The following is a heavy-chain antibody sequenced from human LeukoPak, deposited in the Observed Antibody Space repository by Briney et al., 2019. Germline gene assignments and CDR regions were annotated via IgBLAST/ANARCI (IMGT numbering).Heavy chain of an antibody. J-gene: IGHJ4*02. V-gene: IGHV4-61*02. CDR2: IYSNGNS. CDR1: GGSIGSGSYY. Sequence: TSETLSLTCTVSGGSIGSGSYYWTWIRQPAGKELEWIGRIYSNGNSNYNPSLQSRATMSVDTPKNQFSLQLSSVTAADTAMYYCARGYFDWLPDYWGQGTLVTVSS. CDR3: ARGYFDWLPDY. D-gene: IGHD3-9*01.